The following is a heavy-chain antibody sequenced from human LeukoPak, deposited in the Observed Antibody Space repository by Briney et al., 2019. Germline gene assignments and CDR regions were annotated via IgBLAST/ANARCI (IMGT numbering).Heavy chain of an antibody. V-gene: IGHV3-7*01. D-gene: IGHD1-14*01. CDR1: GFIFSDFW. J-gene: IGHJ4*02. CDR2: IKQDGSET. CDR3: ARRGNLDY. Sequence: GGSLRLSCTASGFIFSDFWMTWVRQAPGKGLEWVANIKQDGSETYYVESVKGRFTISRDNAKNSLYLQMNSLRAEDTAVYYCARRGNLDYWGQGTPVTVSS.